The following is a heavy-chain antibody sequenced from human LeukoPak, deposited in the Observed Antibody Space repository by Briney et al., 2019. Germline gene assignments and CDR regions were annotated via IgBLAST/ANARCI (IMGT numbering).Heavy chain of an antibody. CDR2: IYHSGST. CDR1: GGSIGSGGYS. J-gene: IGHJ3*02. Sequence: SETLSLTCTVSGGSIGSGGYSWSWIRQPPGKGLEWIGYIYHSGSTYYNPSLKSRVTISVDTSKNQFSLKLSSVTAADTAVYYCARDYQDIVVVPAAPSGAFDIWGQGTMVTVSS. V-gene: IGHV4-30-2*01. CDR3: ARDYQDIVVVPAAPSGAFDI. D-gene: IGHD2-2*01.